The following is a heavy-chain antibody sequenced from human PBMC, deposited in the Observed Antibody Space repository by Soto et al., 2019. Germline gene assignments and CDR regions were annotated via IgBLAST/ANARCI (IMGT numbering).Heavy chain of an antibody. Sequence: SETLSLTCSVSGGSISSSSYYWGWIRKPPGKGLEWIGSIYYSGSTYYNPSLKSRVTISVDTSKNQFSLKLSSVTAADTAVYYCARHQITIFGVVIIRYFDYWGQGTLVTVSS. CDR3: ARHQITIFGVVIIRYFDY. J-gene: IGHJ4*02. CDR2: IYYSGST. V-gene: IGHV4-39*01. CDR1: GGSISSSSYY. D-gene: IGHD3-3*01.